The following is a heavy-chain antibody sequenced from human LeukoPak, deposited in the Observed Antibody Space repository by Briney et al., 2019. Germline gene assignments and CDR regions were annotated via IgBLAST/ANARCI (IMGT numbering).Heavy chain of an antibody. D-gene: IGHD3-22*01. CDR1: GGSISSSSYY. J-gene: IGHJ4*02. Sequence: PSETLSLTCTVSGGSISSSSYYWGWIRQPPGKGLEWIGSIHYSGSTYYNPSLKSRVTISVDTSKNQFSLKLSSVTAADTAVYYCAKRYYYHSSGYELDYWGQGTLVTVSS. CDR3: AKRYYYHSSGYELDY. CDR2: IHYSGST. V-gene: IGHV4-39*01.